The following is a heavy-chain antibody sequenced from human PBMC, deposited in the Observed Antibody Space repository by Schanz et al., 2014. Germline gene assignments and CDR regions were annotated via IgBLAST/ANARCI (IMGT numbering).Heavy chain of an antibody. CDR2: IKQDESER. CDR1: GFTFSTYW. V-gene: IGHV3-7*01. J-gene: IGHJ4*02. CDR3: ARDKGGYYPFDY. D-gene: IGHD3-3*01. Sequence: EVQLVEPGGGLVQSGGSLRLSCAASGFTFSTYWMSWVRQAPGKGLEWVANIKQDESERSYVDSMKGRFTISRDNAKNSLYLQMNSLTADDTAVYYCARDKGGYYPFDYWGRGTLVTVSS.